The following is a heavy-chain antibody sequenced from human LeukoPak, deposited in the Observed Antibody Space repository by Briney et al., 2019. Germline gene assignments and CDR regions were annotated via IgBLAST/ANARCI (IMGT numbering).Heavy chain of an antibody. Sequence: KSGGSLRLSCAASGLTFSSSAMSWVRQAPGKGLEWVSAISNNGGYTYYADSVQGRFTISRDNSKSTLCLQMNSLRAEDTAVYYCAKQLGYCSDGSCYFPYWGQGTLVTVSS. CDR1: GLTFSSSA. CDR2: ISNNGGYT. V-gene: IGHV3-23*01. CDR3: AKQLGYCSDGSCYFPY. J-gene: IGHJ4*02. D-gene: IGHD2-15*01.